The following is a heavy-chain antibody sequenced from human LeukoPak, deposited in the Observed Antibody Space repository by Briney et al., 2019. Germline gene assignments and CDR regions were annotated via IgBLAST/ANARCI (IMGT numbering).Heavy chain of an antibody. V-gene: IGHV1-24*01. CDR1: GYTLTELS. CDR3: ATFNSAYSSGWCFDY. D-gene: IGHD6-19*01. CDR2: FDPEDGET. Sequence: ASVKVSCKVSGYTLTELSMHWVRQAPGKGLEWMGGFDPEDGETIYAQKFQGRVTMTEDTFTDTAYMELSSLRSEDTAVYYCATFNSAYSSGWCFDYWGQGTLVTVSS. J-gene: IGHJ4*02.